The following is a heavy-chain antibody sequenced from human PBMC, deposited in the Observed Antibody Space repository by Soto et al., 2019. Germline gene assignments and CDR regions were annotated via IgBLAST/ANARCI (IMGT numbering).Heavy chain of an antibody. D-gene: IGHD3-10*01. CDR3: ARGVSNSGAYYTGPSAYDL. CDR2: NVPVFDTS. V-gene: IGHV1-69*06. Sequence: QVQLVQSGAVVKKPGSSVEVSCKASGGTFNGYGISWVRQAPGQGLEWMGGNVPVFDTSKYAPRFQGRVTITADNSTSTAYMELSSVRSEDTAIYFCARGVSNSGAYYTGPSAYDLWGQGTLVIVSS. CDR1: GGTFNGYG. J-gene: IGHJ3*01.